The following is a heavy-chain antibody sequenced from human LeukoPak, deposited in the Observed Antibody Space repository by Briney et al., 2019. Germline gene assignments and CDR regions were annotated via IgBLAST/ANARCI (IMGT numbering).Heavy chain of an antibody. Sequence: SQTLSLTCTVSGGSIRSGGYYWSWIRQPPGKGLEWIGYIHYSGSTEYNPSLKSRVTISVDTSNNHFSLKLSSVTAADTAVYFCARVHPDGYSAYWGQGILVTVSS. CDR3: ARVHPDGYSAY. CDR2: IHYSGST. V-gene: IGHV4-61*03. D-gene: IGHD5-24*01. CDR1: GGSIRSGGYY. J-gene: IGHJ4*02.